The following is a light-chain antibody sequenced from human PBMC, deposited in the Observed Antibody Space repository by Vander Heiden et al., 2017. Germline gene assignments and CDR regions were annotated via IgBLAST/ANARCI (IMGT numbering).Light chain of an antibody. Sequence: SSELTQDPAVSVALGQTVRITCQGDSLRSYYASWYQQKQGQAPVLVIYGKNNRPSGIPDRFSGSSSGNTASFTITGAQAEDEADYYCNYRDSSGNHLVFGGGTKLTVL. CDR2: GKN. V-gene: IGLV3-19*01. CDR3: NYRDSSGNHLV. J-gene: IGLJ3*02. CDR1: SLRSYY.